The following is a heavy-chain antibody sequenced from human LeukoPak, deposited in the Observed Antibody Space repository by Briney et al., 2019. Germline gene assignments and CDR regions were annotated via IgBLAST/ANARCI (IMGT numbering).Heavy chain of an antibody. V-gene: IGHV3-73*01. CDR3: TRHPPYDSSGYYYGYFDY. J-gene: IGHJ4*02. Sequence: PGGSLRLSCAASGFTFSGSAMHWVRQASGKGLEWVGRIRSKANSYATAYAASVKGRFTTSRDDSKNTAYLQRNSLKTEDTAVYYCTRHPPYDSSGYYYGYFDYWGQGTLVTVSS. CDR1: GFTFSGSA. CDR2: IRSKANSYAT. D-gene: IGHD3-22*01.